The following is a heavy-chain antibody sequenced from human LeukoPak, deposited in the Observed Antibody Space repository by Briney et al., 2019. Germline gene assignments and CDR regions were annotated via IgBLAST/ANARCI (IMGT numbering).Heavy chain of an antibody. Sequence: SETLSLTCTVSGGSISSGDYYWSWLRQPPGRGLEWVAYIYYSGTTYYTPSLQRRLTMSADTSTNQLSLKLSSVTAADTAVYYCARPYYYDSRIDPWGQGSLVTVSS. CDR2: IYYSGTT. D-gene: IGHD3-22*01. J-gene: IGHJ5*02. CDR1: GGSISSGDYY. V-gene: IGHV4-30-4*01. CDR3: ARPYYYDSRIDP.